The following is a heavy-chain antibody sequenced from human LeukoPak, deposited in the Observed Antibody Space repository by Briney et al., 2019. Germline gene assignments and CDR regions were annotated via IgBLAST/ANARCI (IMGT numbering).Heavy chain of an antibody. CDR2: IWHDGSSE. CDR3: ARDRLSSSQNNYIDY. D-gene: IGHD6-13*01. V-gene: IGHV3-33*01. Sequence: GSLRLSCAASGFTFTTYGMHWVRQAPGKGLEWVALIWHDGSSEYYAESVKGRFSISRDTSKNTVYLQMSSLRAEDTAMYHCARDRLSSSQNNYIDYWGQGTLVTVSS. CDR1: GFTFTTYG. J-gene: IGHJ4*02.